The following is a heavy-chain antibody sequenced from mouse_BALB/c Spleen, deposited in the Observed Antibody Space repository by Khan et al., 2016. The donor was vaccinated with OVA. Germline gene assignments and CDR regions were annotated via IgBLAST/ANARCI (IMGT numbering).Heavy chain of an antibody. J-gene: IGHJ2*01. D-gene: IGHD1-1*01. Sequence: EVQLQQSGPELVKPGASVKMSCKASGYTFTSYVMHWVKQTPGQGLEWIGYINFYNDGTKYNEKFKGKATLTSDKASSTAYMELSSLTSEDSAVYYCARIHYGSSLDYWGQGTTLTVSS. CDR3: ARIHYGSSLDY. CDR1: GYTFTSYV. V-gene: IGHV1S136*01. CDR2: INFYNDGT.